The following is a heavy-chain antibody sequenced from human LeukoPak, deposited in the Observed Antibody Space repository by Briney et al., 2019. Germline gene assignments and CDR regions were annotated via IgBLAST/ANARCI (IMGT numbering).Heavy chain of an antibody. J-gene: IGHJ6*02. CDR2: INPNSGGT. CDR1: GYTFTGYY. Sequence: ASVKVSCKASGYTFTGYYMHWVRQAPGQGLEWMGWINPNSGGTNYAQKFQGRVTMTRDTSISTAYMELSRLRSDDTAVYYCATPSPSYCGGDCSSEALYYYYGMYVWGQGTTVTVSS. D-gene: IGHD2-21*02. V-gene: IGHV1-2*02. CDR3: ATPSPSYCGGDCSSEALYYYYGMYV.